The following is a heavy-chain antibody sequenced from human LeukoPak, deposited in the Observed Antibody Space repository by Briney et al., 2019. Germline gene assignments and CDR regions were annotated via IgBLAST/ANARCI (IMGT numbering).Heavy chain of an antibody. V-gene: IGHV4-34*01. CDR1: GGSFSGYY. CDR3: ARGRAPGYARRAFDI. J-gene: IGHJ3*02. CDR2: INHSGST. D-gene: IGHD2-8*01. Sequence: PSETLSLTWAVYGGSFSGYYWSWIRQPPGKGLEWIGEINHSGSTNYNPSLKSRVTISVDTSKNQFSLKLSSVTAADTAVYYCARGRAPGYARRAFDIWGQGTMVTVSS.